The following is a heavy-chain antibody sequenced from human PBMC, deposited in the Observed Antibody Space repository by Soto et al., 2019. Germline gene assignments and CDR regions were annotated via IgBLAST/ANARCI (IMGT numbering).Heavy chain of an antibody. CDR2: INPNGGAT. V-gene: IGHV1-2*02. CDR3: ARESGGATATLDYYYFYMDV. D-gene: IGHD5-12*01. Sequence: ASVKVSCKTSGDSFNDYYIHWVRQAPGQGLEWKGRINPNGGATKYAQKYQGRVTVTRDTSIRTVYMELSSLRSDDTAVYYCARESGGATATLDYYYFYMDVWGKGTTVTVSS. J-gene: IGHJ6*03. CDR1: GDSFNDYY.